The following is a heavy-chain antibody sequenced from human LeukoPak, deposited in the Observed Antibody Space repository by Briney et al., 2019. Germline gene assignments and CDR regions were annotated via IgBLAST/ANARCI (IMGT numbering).Heavy chain of an antibody. CDR1: GFTFDDYA. D-gene: IGHD5-12*01. CDR3: ARDPYSGYYGDYYYYYMDV. V-gene: IGHV3-9*01. Sequence: GGSLRLSCAASGFTFDDYAMHWVRQAPGKGLEWVSGISWNSGSIGYADSVKGRFTISRDNAKNSLYLQMNSLRAEDTAVYYYARDPYSGYYGDYYYYYMDVWGKGTTVTISS. CDR2: ISWNSGSI. J-gene: IGHJ6*03.